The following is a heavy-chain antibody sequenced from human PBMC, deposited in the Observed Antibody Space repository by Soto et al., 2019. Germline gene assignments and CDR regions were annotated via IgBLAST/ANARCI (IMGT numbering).Heavy chain of an antibody. CDR1: GYTFTSYA. D-gene: IGHD6-19*01. J-gene: IGHJ4*02. V-gene: IGHV1-3*01. CDR3: ARDLGGWPDY. Sequence: QVQLVQSGAEVKKPGASVKVSCKASGYTFTSYAIHWVRQAPGQRLEWMGWINAGNGNTKYSQKYQDRVTITRDTSASTAYMELSSLRSEDTAVYYCARDLGGWPDYWGQGTLVTVSS. CDR2: INAGNGNT.